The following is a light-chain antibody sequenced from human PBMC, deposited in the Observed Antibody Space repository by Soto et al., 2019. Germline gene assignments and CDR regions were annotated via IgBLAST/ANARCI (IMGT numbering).Light chain of an antibody. Sequence: VWTHAHPTLSLASWERAPLACRASQSVSSNLAWYQQKPGQAPRLLIYGASTRATGIPARFSGSGSGTEFTLTISSLQSEDFAVYYCQQDNNLTQKFGQGTIVEIK. CDR2: GAS. J-gene: IGKJ1*01. CDR1: QSVSSN. V-gene: IGKV3-15*01. CDR3: QQDNNLTQK.